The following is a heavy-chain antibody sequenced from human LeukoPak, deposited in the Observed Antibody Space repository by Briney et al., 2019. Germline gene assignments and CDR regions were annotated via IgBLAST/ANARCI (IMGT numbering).Heavy chain of an antibody. CDR1: GFTFSSYA. Sequence: GGSLRLSCEASGFTFSSYAMSWVRQAPGKGLEWVAVISYDGSNKYYADSVKGRFTISRDNSKNTLYLQMNSLRTEDTAVYYCAKEKGEFDYWGQGTLVTVSS. CDR2: ISYDGSNK. V-gene: IGHV3-30*18. CDR3: AKEKGEFDY. D-gene: IGHD1-26*01. J-gene: IGHJ4*02.